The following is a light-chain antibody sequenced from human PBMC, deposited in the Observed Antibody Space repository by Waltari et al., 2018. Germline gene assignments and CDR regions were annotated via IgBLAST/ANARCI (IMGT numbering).Light chain of an antibody. CDR3: QQYNSYSIT. J-gene: IGKJ5*01. CDR2: KAS. V-gene: IGKV1-5*03. Sequence: DIQMTQSPSTLSASVGDRVTIPCRASQSISSWLAWYQQKPGKAPKLLIYKASSLESGVPQRFSGSGSGTEFTLTISSLQPDDFATYYCQQYNSYSITFGQGTRLEIK. CDR1: QSISSW.